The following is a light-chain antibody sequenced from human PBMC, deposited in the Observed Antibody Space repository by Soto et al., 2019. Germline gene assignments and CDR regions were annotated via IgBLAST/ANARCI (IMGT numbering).Light chain of an antibody. J-gene: IGLJ1*01. CDR2: EVG. V-gene: IGLV2-14*01. Sequence: QSALTQPASVSGSPGQSISISCTGTSSDIGDYNFVSWYQHHPGKAPKVIIYEVGNRPSGVSHRFAGSKSGNTASLTISGLQTEDEADYYCSSYKYDTVIPFVFGSGTRSPS. CDR3: SSYKYDTVIPFV. CDR1: SSDIGDYNF.